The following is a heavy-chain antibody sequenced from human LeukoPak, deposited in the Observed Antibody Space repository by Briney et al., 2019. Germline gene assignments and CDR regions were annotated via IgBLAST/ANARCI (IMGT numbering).Heavy chain of an antibody. J-gene: IGHJ4*02. CDR3: ARQGPGYDSNLHFDY. CDR2: ISSNGGST. CDR1: GFTFSSYA. Sequence: GGSLRLSCAASGFTFSSYAMHWVRQPPGKGLEYVSAISSNGGSTYYANSVKGRFTISRDNSKNTLYLQMGSLRAEDMAVYYCARQGPGYDSNLHFDYWGQGTLVTVSS. D-gene: IGHD3-22*01. V-gene: IGHV3-64*01.